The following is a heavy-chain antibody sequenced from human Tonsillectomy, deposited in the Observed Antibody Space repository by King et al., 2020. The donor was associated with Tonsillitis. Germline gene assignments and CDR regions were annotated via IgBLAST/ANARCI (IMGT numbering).Heavy chain of an antibody. CDR2: IWCDGSNK. D-gene: IGHD1-26*01. Sequence: VQLVESGGGVVQTGRSLRLSCAASGFTFSIYGMHWVRQAPGKGLEWVAVIWCDGSNKYYSDSGKGRFNISRDNSKNTLYLQMNSLRAEDTAVYYCARDSGSYTFNWYFDLWGRGTLVTVSS. V-gene: IGHV3-33*08. J-gene: IGHJ2*01. CDR3: ARDSGSYTFNWYFDL. CDR1: GFTFSIYG.